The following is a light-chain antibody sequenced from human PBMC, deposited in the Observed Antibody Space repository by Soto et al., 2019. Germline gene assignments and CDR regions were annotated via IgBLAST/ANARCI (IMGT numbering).Light chain of an antibody. CDR3: QQYDRQPRT. V-gene: IGKV3-20*01. CDR2: GAS. Sequence: EIVLTQSPGTLSLSPGERATLSFRASQSVSSSFLAWYQQKPGQAPRLLIYGASSRATGIPDRFSASGSGTDFTLTISRLEPEGFAVYSCQQYDRQPRTCGQVTKLASK. CDR1: QSVSSSF. J-gene: IGKJ2*01.